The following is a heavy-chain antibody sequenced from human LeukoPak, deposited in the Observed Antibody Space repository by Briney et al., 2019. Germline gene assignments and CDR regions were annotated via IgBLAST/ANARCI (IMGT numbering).Heavy chain of an antibody. D-gene: IGHD3-22*01. V-gene: IGHV1-69*04. CDR2: IIPILGIA. CDR3: ASYYDSSGYRTRPLDY. J-gene: IGHJ4*02. Sequence: SVKVSCKASGGTFSSYAISWVRQAPGQGLEWMGRIIPILGIANYAQKFQGRVTITADKSTSTAYMELSSLRSEDTAVYYCASYYDSSGYRTRPLDYWGQGTLVTVSS. CDR1: GGTFSSYA.